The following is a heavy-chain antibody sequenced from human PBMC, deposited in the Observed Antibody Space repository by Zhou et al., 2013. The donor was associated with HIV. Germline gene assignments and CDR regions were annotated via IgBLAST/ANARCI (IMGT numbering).Heavy chain of an antibody. V-gene: IGHV1-18*01. Sequence: QVQLVQSGAEVKKPGASVKVSCKASGYTLTTSDLHWVRQASGQGLEWMGWISAYNGNTNYAQQLQGRVTMTTDTSTSTAYMELRSLRSDDTAVYYCARWTRSYRGYNYGGTEVDAFDIWGQGTMVTVSS. CDR1: GYTLTTSD. CDR2: ISAYNGNT. J-gene: IGHJ3*02. CDR3: ARWTRSYRGYNYGGTEVDAFDI. D-gene: IGHD5-18*01.